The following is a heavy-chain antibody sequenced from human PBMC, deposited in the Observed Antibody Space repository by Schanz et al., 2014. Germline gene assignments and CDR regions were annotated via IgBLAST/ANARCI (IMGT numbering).Heavy chain of an antibody. J-gene: IGHJ5*02. Sequence: QVQLVQSGAELRKPGTSVTVSFKTSGYTFSNDDINWVRQAIGQGPEWMGWMQPDSGKTHYAEKFQGRVTMTTDTSTGTAYMELRSLRSDDTAVYYCARDRRRYCSTASCLHDNWFDPWGQGTLVTVSS. CDR1: GYTFSNDD. CDR2: MQPDSGKT. V-gene: IGHV1-8*01. D-gene: IGHD2-2*01. CDR3: ARDRRRYCSTASCLHDNWFDP.